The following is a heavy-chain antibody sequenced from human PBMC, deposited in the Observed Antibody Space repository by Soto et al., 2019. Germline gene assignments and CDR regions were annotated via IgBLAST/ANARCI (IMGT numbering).Heavy chain of an antibody. J-gene: IGHJ6*02. D-gene: IGHD2-2*01. CDR1: GYTFTSYY. CDR3: ARDIVVVLFSILWHYYYGMDF. V-gene: IGHV1-46*01. CDR2: INPSGGST. Sequence: ASVKVSCKASGYTFTSYYMHWVRQAPGQGLEWMGIINPSGGSTSYAQKFQGRVTMTRDTSTSTVYMELSSLRSEDTAVYYCARDIVVVLFSILWHYYYGMDFWGQGTTVTVFS.